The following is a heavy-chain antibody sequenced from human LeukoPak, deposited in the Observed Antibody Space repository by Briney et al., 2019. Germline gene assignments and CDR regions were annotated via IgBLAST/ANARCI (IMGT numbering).Heavy chain of an antibody. J-gene: IGHJ4*02. D-gene: IGHD3-9*01. CDR1: GGSFSGYY. CDR2: INHSGST. CDR3: ALTGVVYDILTGYYNGGAFDY. Sequence: SETLSLTCAVYGGSFSGYYWSWIRQPPGKGLEWIGEINHSGSTNYNPSLKSRVTISVDTSKNQFSLKLSSVTAADTAVYYCALTGVVYDILTGYYNGGAFDYWGQGALVTVSS. V-gene: IGHV4-34*01.